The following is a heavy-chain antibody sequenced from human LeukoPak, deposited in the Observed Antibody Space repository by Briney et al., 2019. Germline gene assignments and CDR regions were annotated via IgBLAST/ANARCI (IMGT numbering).Heavy chain of an antibody. J-gene: IGHJ3*02. CDR3: ARDPTVTNFHDAFDI. V-gene: IGHV3-7*05. D-gene: IGHD4-17*01. CDR1: GFTFSSYW. CDR2: IKQDGSQK. Sequence: PGGSLRLSCAASGFTFSSYWMSWVRQAPGRGLEWVATIKQDGSQKEYVDSVKGRFTIPRDNAKNSLYLQMNSLRAEDTAVYYCARDPTVTNFHDAFDIWGQGTMVTVSS.